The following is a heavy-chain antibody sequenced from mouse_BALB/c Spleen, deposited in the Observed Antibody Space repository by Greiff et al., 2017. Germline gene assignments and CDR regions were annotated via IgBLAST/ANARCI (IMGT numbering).Heavy chain of an antibody. V-gene: IGHV14-3*02. J-gene: IGHJ2*01. D-gene: IGHD1-1*01. Sequence: VQLKQSGAELVKPGASVKLSCTASGFNIKDTYMHWVKQRPEQGLEWIGRIDPANGNTKYDPKFQGKATITADTSSNTAYLQLSSLTSEDTAVYYGARGDLLLPSFDYWGQGTTLTVSS. CDR2: IDPANGNT. CDR3: ARGDLLLPSFDY. CDR1: GFNIKDTY.